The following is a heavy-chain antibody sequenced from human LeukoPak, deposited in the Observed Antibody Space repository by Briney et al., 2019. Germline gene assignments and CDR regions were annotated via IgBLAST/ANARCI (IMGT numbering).Heavy chain of an antibody. V-gene: IGHV3-23*01. J-gene: IGHJ4*02. CDR3: AKHYGDYDYFDY. D-gene: IGHD4-17*01. Sequence: PGGSLRLSCAASGFTFSSYAMSWVRQAPGKGLEWVSAISGSGGSTYYADSVKGRFTISRDNSKNTLHLQMNSLRAEDTAVYYCAKHYGDYDYFDYWGQGTLVTVSS. CDR1: GFTFSSYA. CDR2: ISGSGGST.